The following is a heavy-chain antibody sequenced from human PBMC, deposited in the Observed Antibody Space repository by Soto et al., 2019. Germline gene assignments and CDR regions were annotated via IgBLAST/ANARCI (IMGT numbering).Heavy chain of an antibody. V-gene: IGHV4-34*01. D-gene: IGHD6-13*01. CDR3: ARSYGSSWYMTFDY. CDR2: INHSGST. J-gene: IGHJ4*02. CDR1: GGSFSGYY. Sequence: SETLSLTCAVHGGSFSGYYWSWIRQPPGKGLEWIGEINHSGSTNYNPSLKSRVTISVDTSKNQFSLKLSSVTAADTAVYYCARSYGSSWYMTFDYWGQGTLVTVSS.